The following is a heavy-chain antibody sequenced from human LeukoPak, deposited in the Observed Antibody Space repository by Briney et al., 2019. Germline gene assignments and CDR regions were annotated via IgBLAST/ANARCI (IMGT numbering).Heavy chain of an antibody. CDR2: IYYSGST. D-gene: IGHD3-10*01. V-gene: IGHV4-31*03. CDR3: ASGSGNYFDY. CDR1: GGSISSGVYY. Sequence: PSETLSLTCTVSGGSISSGVYYWSWIRQYPGKGLEWIGYIYYSGSTYYNPSLKSRLTTSVDTSKNQFSLKLSSVTAADTAVYYCASGSGNYFDYWGQGTLVTVSS. J-gene: IGHJ4*02.